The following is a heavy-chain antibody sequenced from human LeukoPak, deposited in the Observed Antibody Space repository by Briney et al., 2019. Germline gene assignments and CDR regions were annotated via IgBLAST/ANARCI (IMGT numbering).Heavy chain of an antibody. CDR3: ARDYGDYYYYGMDV. CDR1: GFTFSSYS. J-gene: IGHJ6*02. V-gene: IGHV3-21*01. D-gene: IGHD4-17*01. CDR2: ISSSSSYI. Sequence: GGSLRLSCAASGFTFSSYSMNWVRQAPGKGLEWVSSISSSSSYIYYADSVKGRFTISRDNAKNSLYLQMNSLRAEDTAVYYCARDYGDYYYYGMDVWGQGTTVTVSS.